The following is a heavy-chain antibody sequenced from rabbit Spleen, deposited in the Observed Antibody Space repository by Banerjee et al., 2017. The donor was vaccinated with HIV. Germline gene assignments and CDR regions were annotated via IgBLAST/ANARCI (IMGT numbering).Heavy chain of an antibody. CDR3: ARDLVAVIGWNFNL. J-gene: IGHJ4*01. D-gene: IGHD1-1*01. CDR2: IYTGDGNT. V-gene: IGHV1S45*01. CDR1: GFSFSNKAV. Sequence: QEQLVEYGGGLVQPEGSLTLTCKASGFSFSNKAVMCWVRQAPGKGLEWIACIYTGDGNTYYASWAKGRFTISKTSSTTVTLQMTSLTAADTATYFCARDLVAVIGWNFNLWGPGTLVTVS.